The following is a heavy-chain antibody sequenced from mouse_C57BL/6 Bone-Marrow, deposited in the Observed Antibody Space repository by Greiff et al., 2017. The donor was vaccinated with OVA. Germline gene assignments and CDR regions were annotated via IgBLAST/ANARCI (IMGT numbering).Heavy chain of an antibody. D-gene: IGHD1-1*01. V-gene: IGHV1-61*01. CDR2: IYHSDSET. Sequence: QVQLQQPGAELVRPGSSVKLSCKASGYTFTSYWMDWVKQRPGQGLEWIGNIYHSDSETHYNQKFKDKATLTVDKSSSTAYMTLSSLTSEDSAVYYCATLFTTVESYWGQGALGTVSS. CDR1: GYTFTSYW. J-gene: IGHJ3*01. CDR3: ATLFTTVESY.